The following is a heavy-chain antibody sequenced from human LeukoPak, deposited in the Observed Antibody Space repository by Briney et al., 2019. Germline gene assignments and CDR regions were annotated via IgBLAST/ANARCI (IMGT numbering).Heavy chain of an antibody. Sequence: GGSLRLSCAASGFTLRDYAMHWVRQAPGKGLEWVSGISGSSDTITYADSVKGRFTISRDNAENSLYLQMDSLRVEDTALYYCTKGSGKYYGSNSRTYYYYYMDVWGKGTTVTVSS. CDR2: ISGSSDTI. CDR3: TKGSGKYYGSNSRTYYYYYMDV. D-gene: IGHD3-10*01. CDR1: GFTLRDYA. J-gene: IGHJ6*03. V-gene: IGHV3-9*01.